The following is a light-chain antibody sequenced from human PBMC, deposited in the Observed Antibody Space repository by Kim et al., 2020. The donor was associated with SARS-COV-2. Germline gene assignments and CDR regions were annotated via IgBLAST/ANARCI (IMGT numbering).Light chain of an antibody. CDR1: TSNIGAHND. V-gene: IGLV1-40*01. Sequence: RITISCIGSTSNIGAHNDVHWYQFLPGTAPKLLIQGNNNRPSWVPERFSGSKSDTSASLAIAGLQPEDEADYYCQSFDTNLKTVVFGGGTKVTVL. J-gene: IGLJ2*01. CDR2: GNN. CDR3: QSFDTNLKTVV.